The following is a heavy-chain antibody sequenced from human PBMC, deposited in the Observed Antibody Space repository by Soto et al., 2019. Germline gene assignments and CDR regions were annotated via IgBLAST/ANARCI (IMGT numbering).Heavy chain of an antibody. CDR1: GYTFTSCG. D-gene: IGHD3-3*01. J-gene: IGHJ6*02. CDR2: ISAYNGNT. Sequence: ASVKVSCKASGYTFTSCGISWVRQAPGQGLEWMGWISAYNGNTNYAQKLQGRVTMTTDTSTSTAYMELRSLRSDDTAVYYCARDSVTIFGVVDENYYYYGMDVWGQGTTVTVSS. V-gene: IGHV1-18*04. CDR3: ARDSVTIFGVVDENYYYYGMDV.